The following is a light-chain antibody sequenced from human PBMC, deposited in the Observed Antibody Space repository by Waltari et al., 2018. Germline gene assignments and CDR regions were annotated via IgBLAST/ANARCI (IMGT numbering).Light chain of an antibody. CDR2: EAS. Sequence: LTQSPATLSFSLGDRVTLSCRASQSVNNILAWYQQKPGQAPKVLIYEASNIHSGVPERFSGSGFGTDFTLTISRLEPEDFAAYYCQHYETLPVTFGQGTKVEIK. J-gene: IGKJ1*01. CDR3: QHYETLPVT. CDR1: QSVNNI. V-gene: IGKV3D-20*01.